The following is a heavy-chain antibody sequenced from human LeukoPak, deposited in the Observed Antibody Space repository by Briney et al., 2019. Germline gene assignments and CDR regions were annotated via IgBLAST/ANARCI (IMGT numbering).Heavy chain of an antibody. J-gene: IGHJ4*02. CDR1: GFTFSSYE. V-gene: IGHV3-48*03. CDR2: ISSGSTI. CDR3: ARSSSWYLF. Sequence: PGGSLRLSCAASGFTFSSYEMNWVRQAPGKGLEWVSYISSGSTIYYADSVKGRFTISRDNAKNSLYLQMNSLRAEDTAVYYCARSSSWYLFWGQGTLVTVSS. D-gene: IGHD6-13*01.